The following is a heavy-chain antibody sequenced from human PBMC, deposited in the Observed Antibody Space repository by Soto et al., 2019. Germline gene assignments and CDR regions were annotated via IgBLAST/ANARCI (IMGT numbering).Heavy chain of an antibody. CDR2: INAGNGNT. CDR1: GYTFTGYA. Sequence: QVQVVQSGAEEKKPGASVKVSCTASGYTFTGYAMHWVRQAPGQRLEWMGWINAGNGNTKYSQKFQGRVTITRDTSASTAYMELSRLRSEDTAVYYCARAVAVAADFDYWGQGTLVTVSS. D-gene: IGHD6-19*01. J-gene: IGHJ4*02. V-gene: IGHV1-3*05. CDR3: ARAVAVAADFDY.